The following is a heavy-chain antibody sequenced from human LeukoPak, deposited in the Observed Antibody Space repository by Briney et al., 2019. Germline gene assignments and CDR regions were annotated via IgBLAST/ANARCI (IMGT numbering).Heavy chain of an antibody. CDR2: ISSDGITT. D-gene: IGHD6-19*01. J-gene: IGHJ4*02. CDR1: GFTFSSSW. CDR3: AKGHSSGWYSYFDY. V-gene: IGHV3-74*01. Sequence: GGSLRLSCAASGFTFSSSWIHWVRQVPGKGLVWVSRISSDGITTNYADSVKGRFTISRDNAKNSLYLQVNSLRPEDMALYYCAKGHSSGWYSYFDYWGQGTLVTVSS.